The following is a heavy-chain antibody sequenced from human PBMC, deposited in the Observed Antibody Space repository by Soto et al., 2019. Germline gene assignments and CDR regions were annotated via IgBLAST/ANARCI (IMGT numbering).Heavy chain of an antibody. CDR2: VFYSGFT. CDR1: GASISGSYYY. D-gene: IGHD1-20*01. CDR3: ATSQKGYNWNYFDH. Sequence: PSETLSLTXAVSGASISGSYYYWAWLRQSPGKGPEWLGSVFYSGFTSYNPSLESRVSVSVDPSQSHFSLKLSAVTAADTAVYYCATSQKGYNWNYFDHWGQGALVTVSS. J-gene: IGHJ4*02. V-gene: IGHV4-39*01.